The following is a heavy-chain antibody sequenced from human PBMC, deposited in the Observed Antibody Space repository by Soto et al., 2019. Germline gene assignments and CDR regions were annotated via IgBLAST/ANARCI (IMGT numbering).Heavy chain of an antibody. V-gene: IGHV3-7*03. CDR2: INGGGGGT. Sequence: GGSLRLSCAASGFIFNNYWMSWVRQAPGKGLEWVAAINGGGGGTYYVDSVQGRFTISRDNSKNSLYLQMNSLRVEDTAVYYWAKGRGPAAYYFDYWGQGTVVTVSS. D-gene: IGHD2-2*01. CDR3: AKGRGPAAYYFDY. CDR1: GFIFNNYW. J-gene: IGHJ4*02.